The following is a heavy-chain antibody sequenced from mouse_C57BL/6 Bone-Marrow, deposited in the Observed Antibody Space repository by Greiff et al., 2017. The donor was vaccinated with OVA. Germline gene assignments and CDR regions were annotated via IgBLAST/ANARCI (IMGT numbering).Heavy chain of an antibody. Sequence: VQLKQSGGGLVKPGGSLKLSCAASGFTFSSYAMSWVRQTPEKRLEWVATISDGGSYTYYPDNVKGRFTISRDNAKNNLYLQMSHLKSEDTAMYYCARVYDYDVGFAYWGQGTLVTVSA. CDR1: GFTFSSYA. V-gene: IGHV5-4*01. CDR2: ISDGGSYT. D-gene: IGHD2-4*01. CDR3: ARVYDYDVGFAY. J-gene: IGHJ3*01.